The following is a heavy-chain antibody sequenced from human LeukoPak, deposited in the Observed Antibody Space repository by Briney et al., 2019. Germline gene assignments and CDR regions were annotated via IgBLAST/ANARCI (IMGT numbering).Heavy chain of an antibody. CDR1: GFVLSNNG. D-gene: IGHD2-21*01. Sequence: GGSLSSSWAAPGFVLSNNGMNWVRKVPGKGLDGVEYFSRDGNDVHYADSARGRFTISSDKSTNSVVLQMNRLRVEDTAVYYCARGRLLRLESFFDLWGQGTLVTVSS. V-gene: IGHV3-48*03. CDR2: FSRDGNDV. J-gene: IGHJ4*02. CDR3: ARGRLLRLESFFDL.